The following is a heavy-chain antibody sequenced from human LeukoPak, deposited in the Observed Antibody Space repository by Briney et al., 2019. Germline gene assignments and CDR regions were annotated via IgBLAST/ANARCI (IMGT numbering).Heavy chain of an antibody. V-gene: IGHV3-21*01. CDR2: ISSSSSYI. CDR3: ARVHTPVWFGEPYLYYFDY. CDR1: GFTFSDYS. J-gene: IGHJ4*02. Sequence: PGGSLRLSCEASGFTFSDYSMNWVRQAPGKGLEWVSSISSSSSYIYYADSVKGRFTVSRDNAKNSVFLQLNSLRPEDTAVYYCARVHTPVWFGEPYLYYFDYWGQGTLVTVSS. D-gene: IGHD3-10*01.